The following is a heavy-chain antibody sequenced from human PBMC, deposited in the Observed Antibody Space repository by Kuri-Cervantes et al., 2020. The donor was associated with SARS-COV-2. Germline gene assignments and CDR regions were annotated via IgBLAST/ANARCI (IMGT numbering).Heavy chain of an antibody. CDR3: VIVDTAMVGFGDY. CDR2: ISYDGSNK. J-gene: IGHJ4*02. D-gene: IGHD5-18*01. V-gene: IGHV3-30-3*01. Sequence: GESLKISCVASGFTFSSYAMHWVRQAPGKGLEWVTVISYDGSNKYYADSVKGRFTISRDNSKNTLYLQMNSLRAEDTAVYYCVIVDTAMVGFGDYWGQGTLVTVSS. CDR1: GFTFSSYA.